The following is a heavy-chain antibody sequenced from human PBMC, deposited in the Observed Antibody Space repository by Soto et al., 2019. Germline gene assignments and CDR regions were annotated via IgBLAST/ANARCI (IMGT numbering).Heavy chain of an antibody. CDR2: TYYRSKWYN. CDR1: GDSVSSNSAA. V-gene: IGHV6-1*01. CDR3: AREGRYCSSTSCYKDYYYYGMDV. J-gene: IGHJ6*02. Sequence: SQNLSLTCAISGDSVSSNSAAWNWIRQSPSRGLEWLGRTYYRSKWYNDYAVSVKSRITINPDTSKNQFSLQLNSVTPEDTAVYYCAREGRYCSSTSCYKDYYYYGMDVWGQGTTVTVSS. D-gene: IGHD2-2*02.